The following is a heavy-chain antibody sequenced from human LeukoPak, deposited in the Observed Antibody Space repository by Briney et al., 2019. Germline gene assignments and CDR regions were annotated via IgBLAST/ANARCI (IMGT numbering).Heavy chain of an antibody. J-gene: IGHJ4*02. Sequence: GGSLRLSCAASGFTVSSNYMSWVRQAPGKGLEWVSVIYSGGNTYYADSVKGRFTISRDNSKNTLYLQMNSLRAEDTAVYYCARDLSGYDSSNYWGQGTLVTVSS. CDR2: IYSGGNT. V-gene: IGHV3-53*01. CDR3: ARDLSGYDSSNY. CDR1: GFTVSSNY. D-gene: IGHD5-12*01.